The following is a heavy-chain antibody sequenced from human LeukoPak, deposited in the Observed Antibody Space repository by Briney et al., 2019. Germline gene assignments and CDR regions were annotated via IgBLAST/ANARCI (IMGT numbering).Heavy chain of an antibody. CDR1: GFTFSSSW. V-gene: IGHV3-7*03. J-gene: IGHJ4*02. CDR2: IKQDGSEK. Sequence: SGGSLRLSCVASGFTFSSSWMSWVCQAPGKGLEWVANIKQDGSEKSYVESVRGRFTISRDNAKNSLYLQLNSLRAEDTALYYCARDNPPDYWGQGTLVTVS. CDR3: ARDNPPDY.